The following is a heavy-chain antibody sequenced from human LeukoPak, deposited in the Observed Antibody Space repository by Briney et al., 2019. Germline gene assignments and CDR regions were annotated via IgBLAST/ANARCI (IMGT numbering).Heavy chain of an antibody. V-gene: IGHV3-66*01. CDR3: ARDPTGTAAGTDWFDP. D-gene: IGHD6-13*01. CDR2: FYSGGST. J-gene: IGHJ5*02. CDR1: GFTVSSNY. Sequence: GGSLRLSCAASGFTVSSNYMSWVRQAPGKGLEWVSIFYSGGSTYYADSVRGRFTISRDNSKNTLYLQMNSLRAEDTAVYYCARDPTGTAAGTDWFDPWGQGTLVTVSS.